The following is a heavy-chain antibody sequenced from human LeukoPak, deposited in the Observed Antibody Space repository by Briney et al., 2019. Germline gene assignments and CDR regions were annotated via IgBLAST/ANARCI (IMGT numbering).Heavy chain of an antibody. J-gene: IGHJ6*03. D-gene: IGHD1-26*01. CDR3: ASQSGSHYYYYYMDV. CDR2: IYSGGST. CDR1: GFTFSSNY. Sequence: PGGSLRLSCAASGFTFSSNYMSWVRQAPGKGLEWVSVIYSGGSTYYADSVKGRFTISRDNSKNTLYLQMNSLRAEDTAVYYCASQSGSHYYYYYMDVWGKGTTVTVSS. V-gene: IGHV3-53*01.